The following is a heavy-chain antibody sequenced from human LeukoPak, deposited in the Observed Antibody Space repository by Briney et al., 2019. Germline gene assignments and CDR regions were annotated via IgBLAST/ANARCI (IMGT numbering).Heavy chain of an antibody. Sequence: GASVKVSFKASGYILSTYYIQWVRQAPGQGLEWMGWIDPDSGATNYAQKLQGRVTLTRNTSMSTAFMELSSLTSDDTAVYYCVRGVYGGDVWGKGTTVTVSS. CDR2: IDPDSGAT. D-gene: IGHD5/OR15-5a*01. CDR3: VRGVYGGDV. V-gene: IGHV1-2*02. CDR1: GYILSTYY. J-gene: IGHJ6*04.